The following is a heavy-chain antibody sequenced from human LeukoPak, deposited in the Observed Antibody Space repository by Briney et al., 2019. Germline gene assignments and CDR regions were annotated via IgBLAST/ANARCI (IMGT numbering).Heavy chain of an antibody. Sequence: SETLSLTCTVSGGSISSGSNYWGWIRQQPGKGLEWIGYIHNTGRTDYNPSLKSRVIISVDTSKNRFSLRLSSVTAADTALYYCARKNDYGDSYYVDVWGKGTTVTVSS. D-gene: IGHD4-17*01. J-gene: IGHJ6*03. V-gene: IGHV4-31*03. CDR3: ARKNDYGDSYYVDV. CDR2: IHNTGRT. CDR1: GGSISSGSNY.